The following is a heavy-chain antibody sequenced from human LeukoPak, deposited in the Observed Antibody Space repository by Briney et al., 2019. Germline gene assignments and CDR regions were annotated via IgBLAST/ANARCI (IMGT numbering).Heavy chain of an antibody. D-gene: IGHD4-23*01. CDR2: ISSSSSYI. CDR1: GFTFSSYS. CDR3: ARGKTTLVGPSAYYYYGMDV. V-gene: IGHV3-21*01. Sequence: PGGSLRLSCAASGFTFSSYSMNWVRQAPGKGLEWVSSISSSSSYIYYADSVKGRFTISRDNAKNSLYLQMNSLRAEDTAVYYCARGKTTLVGPSAYYYYGMDVWGQGTTVTVSS. J-gene: IGHJ6*02.